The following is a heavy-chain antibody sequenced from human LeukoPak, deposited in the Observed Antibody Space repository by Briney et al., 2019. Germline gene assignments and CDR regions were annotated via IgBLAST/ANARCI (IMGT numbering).Heavy chain of an antibody. Sequence: GGSLRLSCAASGFTFSRYAMSWVRQAPGKGLEWVCGISSSGESPYYADSVKGRFTISRDNSENTLYLEINSLRAEDTAVYYCAKKSRDGYNPFDYLGQGTLVTVSS. V-gene: IGHV3-23*01. D-gene: IGHD5-24*01. CDR1: GFTFSRYA. CDR2: ISSSGESP. J-gene: IGHJ4*02. CDR3: AKKSRDGYNPFDY.